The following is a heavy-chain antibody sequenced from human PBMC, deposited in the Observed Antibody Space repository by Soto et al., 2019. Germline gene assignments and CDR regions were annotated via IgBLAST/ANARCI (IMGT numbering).Heavy chain of an antibody. J-gene: IGHJ4*02. CDR3: AKGTDAYYDFWSGYDYFDY. CDR1: GFTFSIYA. CDR2: ISGSGGST. Sequence: GGSLRLSCAASGFTFSIYAMSWVRQAPGKGLEWVSAISGSGGSTYYADSVKGRFTISRDNSKNTLYLQMNSLRAEDTAVYYCAKGTDAYYDFWSGYDYFDYWGQGTLVTVSS. V-gene: IGHV3-23*01. D-gene: IGHD3-3*01.